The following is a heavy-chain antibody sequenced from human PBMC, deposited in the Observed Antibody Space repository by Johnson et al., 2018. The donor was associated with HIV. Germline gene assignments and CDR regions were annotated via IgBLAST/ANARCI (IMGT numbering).Heavy chain of an antibody. CDR3: ARGSRYTYDNDDANLLHAFDI. D-gene: IGHD3-22*01. Sequence: VQLVESGGGLAKPTWSPRLSCAASQFTFSRYYMKCVRQAPGNGLELVGQVNPKGTKTNLIESAKDRINTSTINAKNTLYLQMNSLRAEDTAVYYCARGSRYTYDNDDANLLHAFDIWGQGTMVTVSS. V-gene: IGHV3-25*03. CDR2: VNPKGTKT. CDR1: QFTFSRYY. J-gene: IGHJ3*02.